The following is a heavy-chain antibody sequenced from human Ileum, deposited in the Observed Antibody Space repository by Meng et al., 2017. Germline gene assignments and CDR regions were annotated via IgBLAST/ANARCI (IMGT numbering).Heavy chain of an antibody. V-gene: IGHV4-4*02. CDR1: GGSLSSSNW. CDR3: ASLRYNWNYSADY. J-gene: IGHJ4*02. Sequence: QVHRTGSRPGLVNPSGTLPLPCAVSGGSLSSSNWWSWVLHPPGKEREWIGEIYQSRSTNYDPSLKTRVTISVDKSKNQFSLKLSSVTAADTAVYYCASLRYNWNYSADYCGQGTLVTVSS. D-gene: IGHD1-7*01. CDR2: IYQSRST.